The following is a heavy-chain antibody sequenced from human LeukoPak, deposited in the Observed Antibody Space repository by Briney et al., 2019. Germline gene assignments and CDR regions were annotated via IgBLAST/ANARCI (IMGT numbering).Heavy chain of an antibody. D-gene: IGHD5-24*01. CDR3: ARHLVRDGYNYFFGS. CDR1: GVSVKSYY. J-gene: IGHJ5*01. V-gene: IGHV4-59*08. CDR2: IDNSGSA. Sequence: SETLSLTCTVSGVSVKSYYWSWIRQPPGKRLEWIGYIDNSGSANRNPSLKSRVTISADTSKNQFFLKPSSVTAADTAVYYCARHLVRDGYNYFFGSWGQGTLVTVSS.